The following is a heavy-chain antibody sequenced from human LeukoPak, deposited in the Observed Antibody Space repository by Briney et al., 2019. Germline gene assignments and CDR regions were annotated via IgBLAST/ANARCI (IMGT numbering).Heavy chain of an antibody. V-gene: IGHV3-30-3*01. Sequence: PGGSLRLSCAASGFTFSSYAMHWVRQAPGKGLEWVAVISYDGSNKYYADSVKGRFTISRDNSKNTLYLQMNNLRAEDTAVYYCASKGGSFTISGVLYNDAFAIWGQGTMVTVSA. CDR1: GFTFSSYA. CDR3: ASKGGSFTISGVLYNDAFAI. J-gene: IGHJ3*02. D-gene: IGHD3-3*01. CDR2: ISYDGSNK.